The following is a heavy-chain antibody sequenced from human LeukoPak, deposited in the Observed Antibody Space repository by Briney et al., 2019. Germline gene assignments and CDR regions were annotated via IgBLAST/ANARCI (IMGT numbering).Heavy chain of an antibody. CDR3: AREAYYYDSSGYYPENYFDY. D-gene: IGHD3-22*01. J-gene: IGHJ4*02. CDR1: GFTFSSYA. CDR2: ISGSGGST. Sequence: GGSLRLSCAASGFTFSSYAMSWVRQAPGKGLEWVSAISGSGGSTYYADSVKGRFPISRDNSKNTLYLQMNSLRAEDTAVYYCAREAYYYDSSGYYPENYFDYWGQGTLVTVSS. V-gene: IGHV3-23*01.